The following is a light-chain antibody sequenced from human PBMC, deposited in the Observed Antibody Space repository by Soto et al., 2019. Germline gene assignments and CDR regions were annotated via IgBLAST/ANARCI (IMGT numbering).Light chain of an antibody. CDR3: QQRSTWPFT. J-gene: IGKJ3*01. Sequence: EIVLTQSPATLSLSPGERATLSCRASQSISSYLAWSQQKPDQAPRLLIYDASNRAPGIPARFSGSGSGTDFTLTISSLEPEDFAVYYCQQRSTWPFTFGPGTKVDIK. CDR2: DAS. CDR1: QSISSY. V-gene: IGKV3-11*01.